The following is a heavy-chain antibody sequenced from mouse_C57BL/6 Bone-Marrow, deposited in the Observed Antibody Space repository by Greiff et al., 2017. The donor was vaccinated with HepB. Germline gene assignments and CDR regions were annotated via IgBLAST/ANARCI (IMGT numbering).Heavy chain of an antibody. CDR1: GFTFSSYA. D-gene: IGHD4-1*02. J-gene: IGHJ3*01. V-gene: IGHV5-4*03. CDR3: ATTGTFAY. Sequence: EVKLVESGGGLVKPGGSLKLSCAASGFTFSSYAMSWVRQTPEKRLEWVATISDGGSYTYYPDNVKGRFTISRDNAKNNLYLQMSHLKSEDTAMYYCATTGTFAYWGQGTLVTVSA. CDR2: ISDGGSYT.